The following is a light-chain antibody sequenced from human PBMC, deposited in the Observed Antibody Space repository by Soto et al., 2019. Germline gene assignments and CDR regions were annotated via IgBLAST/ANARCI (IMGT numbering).Light chain of an antibody. V-gene: IGKV3-15*01. CDR3: QQYGSSPRA. CDR2: GAS. J-gene: IGKJ5*01. Sequence: EIVMTQSPATLSVSPGERATLSCRASQSVSSNLAWYQQKPGQAPRLLIYGASTRATGIPDRFRGSGSGTDFTLTISSLEPEDFAVYYCQQYGSSPRAFGQGTRLEI. CDR1: QSVSSN.